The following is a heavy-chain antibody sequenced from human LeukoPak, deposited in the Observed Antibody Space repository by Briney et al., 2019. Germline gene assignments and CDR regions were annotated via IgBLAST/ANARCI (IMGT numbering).Heavy chain of an antibody. CDR1: GFIFSSYG. CDR2: IRYDGGNK. D-gene: IGHD1-26*01. CDR3: AKDSGAAGFTYFDY. J-gene: IGHJ4*02. V-gene: IGHV3-30*02. Sequence: GGSLRLSCAASGFIFSSYGMHWVRQAPGKGLEWVAFIRYDGGNKYYADSVKGRFTISRDNSKNTLYLQMNSLRADDTAVYYCAKDSGAAGFTYFDYWGQGTLVTVSS.